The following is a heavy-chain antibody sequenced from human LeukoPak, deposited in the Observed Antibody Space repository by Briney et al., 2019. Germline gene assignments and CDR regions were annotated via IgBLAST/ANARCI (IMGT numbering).Heavy chain of an antibody. V-gene: IGHV4-39*07. CDR3: ARIGGNGYYLDY. CDR1: GGSISSSSYY. J-gene: IGHJ4*02. D-gene: IGHD4-23*01. CDR2: IYYSGST. Sequence: SETLSLTCTVSGGSISSSSYYWGWIRQPPGKGLEWIGSIYYSGSTYYNPSLKSRVTISVDTSKNQFSLKLSSVTAADTAVYYCARIGGNGYYLDYWGQGTLVTVSS.